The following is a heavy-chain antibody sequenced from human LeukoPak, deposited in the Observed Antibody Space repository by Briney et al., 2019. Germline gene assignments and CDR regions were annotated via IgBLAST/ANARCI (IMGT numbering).Heavy chain of an antibody. CDR1: GYTFTSYA. CDR2: INAGNGNT. J-gene: IGHJ4*02. CDR3: ARDVIAAAGPFDY. Sequence: ASVKVSCKASGYTFTSYAMHWVRQAPGQRLEWMGWINAGNGNTKYSQKFQGRVTITRDTSASTAYMELSSLRSEDTAVYYCARDVIAAAGPFDYWGQGTLVTVSS. V-gene: IGHV1-3*01. D-gene: IGHD6-13*01.